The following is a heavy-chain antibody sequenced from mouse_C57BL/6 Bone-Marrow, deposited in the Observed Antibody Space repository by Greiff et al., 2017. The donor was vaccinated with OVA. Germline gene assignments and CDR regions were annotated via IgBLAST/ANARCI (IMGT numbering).Heavy chain of an antibody. CDR2: IHPNSGST. CDR3: ARSGDCGSSYVGFAY. V-gene: IGHV1-64*01. CDR1: GYTFTSYW. J-gene: IGHJ3*01. D-gene: IGHD1-1*01. Sequence: VQLQQPGAELVKPGASVKLSCKASGYTFTSYWMHWVKQRPGQGLEWIGMIHPNSGSTNYNEKFKSKATLTVDKSSSTAYMQLSSRTSEDAAVYYCARSGDCGSSYVGFAYWGQGTLVTVSA.